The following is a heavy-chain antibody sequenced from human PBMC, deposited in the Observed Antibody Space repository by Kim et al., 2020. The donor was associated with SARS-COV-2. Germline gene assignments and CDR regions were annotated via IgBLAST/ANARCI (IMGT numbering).Heavy chain of an antibody. V-gene: IGHV3-48*04. CDR3: VRENHLAFDI. CDR2: ISGSGTTT. D-gene: IGHD3-3*02. J-gene: IGHJ3*02. CDR1: GFTLSIYS. Sequence: GGSLRLSCATSGFTLSIYSMNWVRQAPGKGLEWVSHISGSGTTTKHADSVKGRFTISRDNAKNQLFLQMNGRRAEDTALYYCVRENHLAFDIWGQGTMVTVSS.